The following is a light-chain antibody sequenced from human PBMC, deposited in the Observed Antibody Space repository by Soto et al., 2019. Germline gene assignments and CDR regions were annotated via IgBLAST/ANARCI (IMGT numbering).Light chain of an antibody. V-gene: IGKV3-15*01. CDR3: QQYMHWPRT. CDR2: GAS. Sequence: EMVLTQSPVTLSVSPGERATLSCRASQSVSSNLAWYQHRPGQAPRLLIFGASTRATGVPARFSGGGSGTEFTLTISSLQSEDFALYYWQQYMHWPRTFGQGTKVDI. J-gene: IGKJ1*01. CDR1: QSVSSN.